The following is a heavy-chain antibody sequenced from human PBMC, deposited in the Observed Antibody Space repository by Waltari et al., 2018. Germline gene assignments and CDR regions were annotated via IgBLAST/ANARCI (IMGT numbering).Heavy chain of an antibody. CDR2: IMVSVGST. CDR3: AKDYGSGYYSWFDP. CDR1: GFTFSSYA. Sequence: EVQLVESGGGLVQPGGSLRLSCAASGFTFSSYAMSWVRQAPGKGRDGVSSIMVSVGSTYYADSVKGRFTISRDNSKNTLYLQMNSLRAEDTAVYYCAKDYGSGYYSWFDPWGQGTLVTVSS. J-gene: IGHJ5*02. V-gene: IGHV3-23*04. D-gene: IGHD3-22*01.